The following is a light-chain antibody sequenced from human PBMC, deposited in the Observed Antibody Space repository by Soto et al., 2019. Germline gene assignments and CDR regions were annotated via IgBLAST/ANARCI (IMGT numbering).Light chain of an antibody. CDR2: GVS. V-gene: IGKV1-9*01. CDR3: QQLESYPST. Sequence: DSQMTQSPSSLSSSVVDMVTITSGASQDISNYLAWYHQKTGKVPKVLIYGVSTLQSGVPSRFSGSGSGTDFTLTISSLQPEDFATYYCQQLESYPSTFGGGTQVDIK. J-gene: IGKJ4*01. CDR1: QDISNY.